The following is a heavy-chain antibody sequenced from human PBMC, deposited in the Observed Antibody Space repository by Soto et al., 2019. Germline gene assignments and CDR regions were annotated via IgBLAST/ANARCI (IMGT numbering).Heavy chain of an antibody. Sequence: QVQLVESGGGVVQPGRSLTLSCAASGFTFRTFAMHWVRQVPGKGLEWVAVVSYDGSYKSYADSVKGRFTISRDNSKNTLYLQPISLSADDTAVFYCAREPWGYSGSAKHFDYWGHGTLVTVSS. CDR1: GFTFRTFA. D-gene: IGHD5-12*01. CDR2: VSYDGSYK. J-gene: IGHJ4*01. V-gene: IGHV3-30*04. CDR3: AREPWGYSGSAKHFDY.